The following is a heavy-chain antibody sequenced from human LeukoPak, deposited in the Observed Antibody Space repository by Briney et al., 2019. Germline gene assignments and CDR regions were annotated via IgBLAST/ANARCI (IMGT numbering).Heavy chain of an antibody. V-gene: IGHV1-69*05. J-gene: IGHJ4*02. CDR3: ARVSAADYYGSYYFDY. CDR1: GGTFSSYA. Sequence: SVKVSCKASGGTFSSYAISWVRQAPGQGLEWMGGIIPIFGTANYAQKFQGRVTITTDESTSTAYMELSSLRSEDTAVYYCARVSAADYYGSYYFDYWGQGTLVTVSS. D-gene: IGHD3-10*01. CDR2: IIPIFGTA.